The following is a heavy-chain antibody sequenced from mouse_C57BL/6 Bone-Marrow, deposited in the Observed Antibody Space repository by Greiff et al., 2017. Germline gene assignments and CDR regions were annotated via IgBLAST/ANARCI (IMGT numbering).Heavy chain of an antibody. Sequence: EVKLQESGGGLVKPGGSLKLSCAASGFTFSDYGMHWVRQAPEKGLEWVAYISSGSSTIYYADTVKGRFTISRDNAKNTLFLQMTSLRSEDTAMYYCARPDYYGPRFAYWGQGTLVTVSA. CDR2: ISSGSSTI. V-gene: IGHV5-17*01. D-gene: IGHD1-1*01. CDR3: ARPDYYGPRFAY. CDR1: GFTFSDYG. J-gene: IGHJ3*01.